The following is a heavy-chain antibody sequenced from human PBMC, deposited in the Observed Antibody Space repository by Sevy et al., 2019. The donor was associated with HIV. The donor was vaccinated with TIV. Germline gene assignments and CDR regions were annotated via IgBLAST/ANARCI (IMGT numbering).Heavy chain of an antibody. CDR2: ISYDGSNK. CDR1: GFTFSSYG. D-gene: IGHD3-10*01. CDR3: AKDGLLLWFGESYFDY. V-gene: IGHV3-30*18. J-gene: IGHJ4*02. Sequence: GGSLRLSCAASGFTFSSYGMHWVRQAPGKGLEWVAVISYDGSNKYYADSVKGRFTISRDNSKNTLYLQMNSLRAEDTAVCYCAKDGLLLWFGESYFDYWGQGTLVTVSS.